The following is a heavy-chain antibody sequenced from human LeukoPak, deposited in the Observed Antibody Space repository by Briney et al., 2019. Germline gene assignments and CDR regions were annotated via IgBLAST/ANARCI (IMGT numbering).Heavy chain of an antibody. Sequence: AGGSLRLSCAASRFTFSSYWMSWVRQAPGKGLEWVANIKQDGSEKYYVDFVKGRFTISRDNAKNSLYLQMNRLRAEDTAVYHCARDAPPYCSGGSCYSRYWGQGALVTVSS. CDR3: ARDAPPYCSGGSCYSRY. V-gene: IGHV3-7*01. CDR1: RFTFSSYW. J-gene: IGHJ4*02. CDR2: IKQDGSEK. D-gene: IGHD2-15*01.